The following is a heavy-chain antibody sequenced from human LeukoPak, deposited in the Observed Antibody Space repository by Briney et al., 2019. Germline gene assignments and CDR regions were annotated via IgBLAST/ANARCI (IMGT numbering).Heavy chain of an antibody. CDR1: GYTFTGYC. CDR2: INPNSGGT. V-gene: IGHV1-2*02. J-gene: IGHJ5*02. CDR3: ARVGLGWSGNIWFDP. Sequence: GASVKVSCKASGYTFTGYCMHWVRQAPGQGLEWMGWINPNSGGTNYAQKFQGRVTMTRDTSISTAYMELSRLRSDDTAVYYCARVGLGWSGNIWFDPWGQGTLVTVSS. D-gene: IGHD3-3*01.